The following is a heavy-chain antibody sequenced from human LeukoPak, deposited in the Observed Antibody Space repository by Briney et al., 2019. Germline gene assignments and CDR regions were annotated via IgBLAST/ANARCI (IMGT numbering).Heavy chain of an antibody. J-gene: IGHJ6*03. V-gene: IGHV7-4-1*02. Sequence: ASVKVSCKASGGTFSSYAISWVRQAPGQGLEWMGWISTNTGNPTYAQGFTGRFVFSLDTSVSTAYLQISSLKAEDTAVYYCARAYLHDYSNYGYYYYYYMDVWGKGTTVTVSS. CDR3: ARAYLHDYSNYGYYYYYYMDV. CDR1: GGTFSSYA. CDR2: ISTNTGNP. D-gene: IGHD4-11*01.